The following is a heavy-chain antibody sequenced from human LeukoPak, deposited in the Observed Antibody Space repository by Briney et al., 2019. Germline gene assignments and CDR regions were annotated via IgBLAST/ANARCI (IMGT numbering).Heavy chain of an antibody. D-gene: IGHD3-10*01. J-gene: IGHJ5*02. V-gene: IGHV7-4-1*02. CDR3: ARANLWFGELSRPWFDP. CDR2: INTNTGNP. Sequence: ASVKVSCKASGYTFTSYAMNWVRQAPGQGLEWMGWINTNTGNPTYAQGFTGRFVFSLDTSVSTAYLQISSLKAEDTAVYYCARANLWFGELSRPWFDPWGQGTLVTVSS. CDR1: GYTFTSYA.